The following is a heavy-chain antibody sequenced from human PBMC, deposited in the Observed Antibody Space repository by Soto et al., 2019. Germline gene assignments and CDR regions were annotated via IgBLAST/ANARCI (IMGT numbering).Heavy chain of an antibody. V-gene: IGHV3-30*18. D-gene: IGHD6-19*01. J-gene: IGHJ4*02. CDR3: AKDPGIAVAGAGYYFDY. CDR2: ISYDGSNK. CDR1: GFTFSSYG. Sequence: QVQLVESGGGVVQPGRSLRLSCAASGFTFSSYGMHWVRQAPGKGLEWVAVISYDGSNKYYADSVKGRFTISRDNSKNTLYLQMNSLRAEDTAVYYCAKDPGIAVAGAGYYFDYWGQGTLVTLSS.